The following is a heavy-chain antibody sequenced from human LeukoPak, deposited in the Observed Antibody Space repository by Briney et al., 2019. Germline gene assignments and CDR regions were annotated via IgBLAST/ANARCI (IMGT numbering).Heavy chain of an antibody. CDR3: ATRPSDYGDYVSYFDY. CDR1: GFIFSSYW. Sequence: GGSLRLSCEASGFIFSSYWMGWVRQAPGKGLEWVGVISDDGRRKDYADSVKGRFTISRDNSKDTLYLQMNSLRAEDTAVYYCATRPSDYGDYVSYFDYWGQGTLVSVSS. D-gene: IGHD4-17*01. V-gene: IGHV3-30*03. CDR2: ISDDGRRK. J-gene: IGHJ4*02.